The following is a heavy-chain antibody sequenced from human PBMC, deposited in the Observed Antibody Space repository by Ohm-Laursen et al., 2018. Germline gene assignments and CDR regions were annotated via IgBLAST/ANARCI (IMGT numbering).Heavy chain of an antibody. CDR3: ARHASVTGLDY. J-gene: IGHJ4*02. D-gene: IGHD6-19*01. CDR1: GGSFSSADYY. Sequence: TLSLTCTVSGGSFSSADYYWSWIRHHPGKGLEWIGYVSYSENTYYNPSLKSRLLTSVDRSKNQFSLKLSSVIAADTAMYYCARHASVTGLDYWGQGTLVTVSS. V-gene: IGHV4-31*03. CDR2: VSYSENT.